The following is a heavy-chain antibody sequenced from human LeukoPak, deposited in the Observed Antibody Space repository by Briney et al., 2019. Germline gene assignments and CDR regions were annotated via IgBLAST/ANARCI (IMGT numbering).Heavy chain of an antibody. Sequence: GASVKVSCKASGYTFTGYYMHWVRQAPGQGLEWMGWINPNSGGTNYAQKFQGRVTMTRDTSISTAYMELSRLRSDDTAVYYCARGQAYDSSGYYRDAFDIWGQGTMVTVSS. V-gene: IGHV1-2*02. D-gene: IGHD3-22*01. CDR3: ARGQAYDSSGYYRDAFDI. CDR2: INPNSGGT. CDR1: GYTFTGYY. J-gene: IGHJ3*02.